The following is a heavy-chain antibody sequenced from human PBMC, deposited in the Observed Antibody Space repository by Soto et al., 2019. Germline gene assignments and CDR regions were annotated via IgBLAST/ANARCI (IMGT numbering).Heavy chain of an antibody. CDR1: GFTFSRDG. Sequence: PGGSLRLSCAASGFTFSRDGMSWVRQAPGKGLGWVSLITDNGGSTYYADSVKGRFTISRDNTKNTLFRQMNSLRAEDTAVYYCAKERATTTAFDYWGQGALVTVSS. CDR2: ITDNGGST. J-gene: IGHJ4*02. CDR3: AKERATTTAFDY. D-gene: IGHD4-17*01. V-gene: IGHV3-23*01.